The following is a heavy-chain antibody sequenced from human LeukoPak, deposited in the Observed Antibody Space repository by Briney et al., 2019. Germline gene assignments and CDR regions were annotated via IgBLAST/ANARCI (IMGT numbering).Heavy chain of an antibody. CDR3: ARQNGENTYYDILTGYPDYYYGMDV. J-gene: IGHJ6*02. CDR1: GYSFTSYW. D-gene: IGHD3-9*01. V-gene: IGHV5-51*01. Sequence: GESLKISCKGSGYSFTSYWIGWVRQMPGKGLEWMGIIYPGDSDTRYSPSFQGQVTISADKSISTAYLQWSSLKASDTAMYYCARQNGENTYYDILTGYPDYYYGMDVWGQGTTVTVSS. CDR2: IYPGDSDT.